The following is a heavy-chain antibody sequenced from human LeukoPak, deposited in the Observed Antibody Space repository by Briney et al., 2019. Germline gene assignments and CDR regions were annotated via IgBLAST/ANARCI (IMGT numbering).Heavy chain of an antibody. Sequence: SETLSLTCTVSGGSISSSSYYWGWIRQPAGKGLEWIGRIYTSGSTNYNPSLKSRVTMSVDTSKNQFSLKLSSVTAADTAVYYCASTSSGSYYIWDYWGQGTLVTVSS. CDR2: IYTSGST. CDR1: GGSISSSSYY. J-gene: IGHJ4*02. V-gene: IGHV4-61*02. D-gene: IGHD1-26*01. CDR3: ASTSSGSYYIWDY.